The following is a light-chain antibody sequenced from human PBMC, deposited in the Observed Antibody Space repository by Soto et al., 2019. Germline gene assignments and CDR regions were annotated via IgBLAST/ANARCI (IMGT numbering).Light chain of an antibody. Sequence: IQLTQSPSSLSASVGDRVTITCRASQDIGIYLAWYQQKPGKAPNLLIYAASSLQRGVPSRFSGSGSGTDFTLTIRSLQPEDFATYHCQQLSSYPVTFGRGTKVDIK. CDR2: AAS. CDR3: QQLSSYPVT. J-gene: IGKJ1*01. CDR1: QDIGIY. V-gene: IGKV1-9*01.